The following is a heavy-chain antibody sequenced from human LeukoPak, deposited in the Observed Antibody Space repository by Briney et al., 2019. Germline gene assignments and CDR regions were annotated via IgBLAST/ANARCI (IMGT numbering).Heavy chain of an antibody. D-gene: IGHD3-10*01. CDR2: IHYSGST. J-gene: IGHJ5*02. Sequence: PSETLSLTCTVSGGSISSSSYYWGWIRQPPGKGLEWIGSIHYSGSTNYNPSLKSRVTISVDKSKNQFSLKLSSVTAADTAVYYCARTAGYYYGSGSYYAWFDPWGQGTLVTVSS. CDR3: ARTAGYYYGSGSYYAWFDP. CDR1: GGSISSSSYY. V-gene: IGHV4-39*07.